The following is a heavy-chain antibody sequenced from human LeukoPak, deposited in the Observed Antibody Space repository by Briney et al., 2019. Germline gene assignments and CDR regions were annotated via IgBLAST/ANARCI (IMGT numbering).Heavy chain of an antibody. J-gene: IGHJ4*02. CDR1: GFTFSSYG. CDR2: ISGSGGST. Sequence: PGGSLRLSCAASGFTFSSYGMGWIRQAPGKGLEWVSAISGSGGSTYYADSVKGRFTISRDNSKNTLYLQMNSLRAEDTAVYYCAKDRGSGSYPLYYFDYWGQGTLVTVPS. CDR3: AKDRGSGSYPLYYFDY. D-gene: IGHD1-26*01. V-gene: IGHV3-23*01.